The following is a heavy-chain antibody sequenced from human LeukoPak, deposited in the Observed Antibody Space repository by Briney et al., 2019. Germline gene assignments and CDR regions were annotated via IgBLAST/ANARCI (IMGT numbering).Heavy chain of an antibody. CDR3: ARGLGTYWGKDFLNWFDP. CDR1: EYTFTTFD. Sequence: ASVKVSCKASEYTFTTFDINWVRQATGQGLEWMGWINPNNGNTGFAQKFQGRVTMTRNISLSTAYMELTSLKSEDTAVYYCARGLGTYWGKDFLNWFDPWGREPWSPSPQ. J-gene: IGHJ5*02. D-gene: IGHD3-16*01. CDR2: INPNNGNT. V-gene: IGHV1-8*01.